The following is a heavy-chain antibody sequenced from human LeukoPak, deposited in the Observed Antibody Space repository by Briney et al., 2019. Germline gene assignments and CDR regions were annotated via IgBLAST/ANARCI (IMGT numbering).Heavy chain of an antibody. V-gene: IGHV3-30-3*01. CDR1: GFTFSSYA. CDR3: ARAGHDYGDYWMKLFDY. D-gene: IGHD4-17*01. Sequence: PGGSLRLSCAASGFTFSSYAMHWVRQAPGKGLEWVAVISYDGSNKYYADCVKGRFTISRDNSKNTLYLQMNSLRAEDTAVYYCARAGHDYGDYWMKLFDYWGQGTLVTVSS. J-gene: IGHJ4*02. CDR2: ISYDGSNK.